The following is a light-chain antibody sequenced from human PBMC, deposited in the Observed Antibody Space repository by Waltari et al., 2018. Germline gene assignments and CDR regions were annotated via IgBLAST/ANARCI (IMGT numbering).Light chain of an antibody. CDR1: SSDVGSSNL. J-gene: IGLJ2*01. V-gene: IGLV2-23*01. Sequence: QSALTQPASVSGSPGQSITISCTGTSSDVGSSNLVSWYQHHPGKAPKLLIYGGNKRPSGGSNRFSGSKSGNTASLTISGLQAEDEADYYCCSYAGASTVVFGGGTRVTVL. CDR2: GGN. CDR3: CSYAGASTVV.